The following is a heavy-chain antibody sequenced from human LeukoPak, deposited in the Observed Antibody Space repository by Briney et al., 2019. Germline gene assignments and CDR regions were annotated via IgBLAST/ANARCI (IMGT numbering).Heavy chain of an antibody. CDR3: AREDSSGFAFDI. CDR1: GGSISSSSYY. CDR2: IYYSGST. V-gene: IGHV4-61*05. D-gene: IGHD6-19*01. J-gene: IGHJ3*02. Sequence: SETLSLTCTVSGGSISSSSYYWGWIRQPPGKGLEWIGYIYYSGSTNYNPSLKSRVTISVDTSKNQFSLKLSSVTAADTAVYYCAREDSSGFAFDIWGQGTMVTVSS.